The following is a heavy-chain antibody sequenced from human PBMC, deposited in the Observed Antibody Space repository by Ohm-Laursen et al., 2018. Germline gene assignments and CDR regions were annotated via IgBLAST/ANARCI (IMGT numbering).Heavy chain of an antibody. CDR2: INSDGSST. Sequence: GSLRLSCSASGFTFSHYWMHWVRQAPGKGLVWVSRINSDGSSTSYADSVKGRFTISRDNAKNTLFLQMNSLRTEDTAVYYCVTFGINWALSYWGQGILVTVSS. CDR3: VTFGINWALSY. J-gene: IGHJ4*02. V-gene: IGHV3-74*01. CDR1: GFTFSHYW. D-gene: IGHD1-1*01.